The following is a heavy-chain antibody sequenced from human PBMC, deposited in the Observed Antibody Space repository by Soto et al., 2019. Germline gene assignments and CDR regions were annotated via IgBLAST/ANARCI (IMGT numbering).Heavy chain of an antibody. D-gene: IGHD6-6*01. J-gene: IGHJ6*02. CDR2: ISAYNGNT. CDR1: GYTFTSYG. V-gene: IGHV1-18*01. CDR3: ARGHWEYSSSSYGMDV. Sequence: WASVKVSCKASGYTFTSYGISWVRQAPGQGLEWMGWISAYNGNTNYAQKLQGRVTMTTDTSTSTAYMELRSLRSDDTAVYYCARGHWEYSSSSYGMDVWGQGTTVTVSS.